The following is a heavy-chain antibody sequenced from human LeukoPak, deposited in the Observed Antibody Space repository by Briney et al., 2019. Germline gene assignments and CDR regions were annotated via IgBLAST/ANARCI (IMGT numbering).Heavy chain of an antibody. CDR3: AGGGSDYDFDY. CDR2: MNPNSGNT. D-gene: IGHD4-17*01. J-gene: IGHJ4*02. CDR1: GYTFTSYG. V-gene: IGHV1-8*02. Sequence: GASVKVSCKASGYTFTSYGVSWVRQATGQGLEWMGWMNPNSGNTGYAQKFQGRVTMTRNTSISTAYMEPSSLRSEDTAVYYCAGGGSDYDFDYWGQGTLVTVSS.